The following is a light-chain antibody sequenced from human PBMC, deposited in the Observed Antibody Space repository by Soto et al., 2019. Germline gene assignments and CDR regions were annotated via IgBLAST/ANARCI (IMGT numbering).Light chain of an antibody. CDR3: QQRSNWLT. CDR1: QSVSSY. V-gene: IGKV3-11*01. CDR2: DAS. J-gene: IGKJ4*01. Sequence: EIVLTQSPATLSLSPGERATLSCRASQSVSSYLAWYQQKPGQAPRLLIYDASNRSTGLPARFSGSGSGTDFTLTISRLEPEDFADYYCQQRSNWLTFGGGTKVEIK.